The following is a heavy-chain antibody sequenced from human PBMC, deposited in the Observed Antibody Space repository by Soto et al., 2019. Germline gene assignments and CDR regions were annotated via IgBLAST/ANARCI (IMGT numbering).Heavy chain of an antibody. CDR3: ARTVMPVGNLPAFDH. V-gene: IGHV4-61*01. J-gene: IGHJ4*02. CDR2: IYNNGKT. D-gene: IGHD7-27*01. Sequence: QMQLQESGPGLVKPSETLSLACTVSGGSVSSPKYFWSWIRQPPGKGLEWVAYIYNNGKTNYNPSLKSRASISVDTAKNHCSLKLTSVTGADSAVYFCARTVMPVGNLPAFDHWGQGVLVTVSS. CDR1: GGSVSSPKYF.